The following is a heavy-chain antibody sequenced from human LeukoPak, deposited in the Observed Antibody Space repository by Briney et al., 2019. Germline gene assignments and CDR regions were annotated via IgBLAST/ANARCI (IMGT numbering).Heavy chain of an antibody. CDR1: GASFSCYY. Sequence: SATPFLTCAVYGASFSCYYWSCLRHPPGKRLEWSGVINHRGSNYYTPTLKSRVTISVDTSKNQFSLKLSSVTAADTAVYYWARVKEGRYCSSTSCYGTNYYYYYGMDVWGQRTTVTVSS. CDR2: INHRGSN. J-gene: IGHJ6*02. CDR3: ARVKEGRYCSSTSCYGTNYYYYYGMDV. D-gene: IGHD2-2*01. V-gene: IGHV4-34*01.